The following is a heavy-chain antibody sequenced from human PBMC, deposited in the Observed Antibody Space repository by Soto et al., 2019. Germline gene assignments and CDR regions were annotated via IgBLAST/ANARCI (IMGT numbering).Heavy chain of an antibody. CDR1: GYTFTSYA. CDR2: INPGDGTT. CDR3: ARDRPHAWLDP. J-gene: IGHJ5*02. Sequence: ASVKVSCKASGYTFTSYAMHWVRQAPGQRLEWMGWINPGDGTTRYAQMFQGRVTLTRDTSTSTVYMEMGSLRSEDTALYYCARDRPHAWLDPWGQGTLVTVSS. V-gene: IGHV1-3*01.